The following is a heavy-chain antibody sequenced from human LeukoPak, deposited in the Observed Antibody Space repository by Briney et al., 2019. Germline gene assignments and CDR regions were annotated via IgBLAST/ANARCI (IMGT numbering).Heavy chain of an antibody. D-gene: IGHD5-12*01. J-gene: IGHJ4*02. Sequence: SETLSLTCTVSGGXISNYYWTWIRQPPGKGLEWIGHISDSGSTNYNPSLKSRVSISGDTSKNQVSLKMASVTAADTAVYYCATGKGYHYYWGQGTLVTVSS. CDR3: ATGKGYHYY. V-gene: IGHV4-59*12. CDR2: ISDSGST. CDR1: GGXISNYY.